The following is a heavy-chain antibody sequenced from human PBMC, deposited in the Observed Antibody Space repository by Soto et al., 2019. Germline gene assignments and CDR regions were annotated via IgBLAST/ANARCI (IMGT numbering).Heavy chain of an antibody. Sequence: SETLSLTCTVSGGSISSYYWSWIRQPPGKGLEWIGYIYYSGSTNYNPSLKSRVTISVDTSKNQFSLKLSSVTAADTAVYYCAREQSVAGTPWWFDPWGQGTLVTVSS. D-gene: IGHD6-19*01. CDR1: GGSISSYY. V-gene: IGHV4-59*01. CDR2: IYYSGST. CDR3: AREQSVAGTPWWFDP. J-gene: IGHJ5*02.